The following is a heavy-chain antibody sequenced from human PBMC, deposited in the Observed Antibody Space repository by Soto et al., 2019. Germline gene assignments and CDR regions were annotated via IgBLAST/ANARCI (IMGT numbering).Heavy chain of an antibody. D-gene: IGHD5-18*01. V-gene: IGHV4-34*01. Sequence: SETLSLTCAVYGGSFSGYYWSWIRQPPGKGLEWIGEINHSGSTNYNPSLKSRVTISVDTSKNQFSLKLSSVTAADTAVYYCARAALDTAMVYYFDYWGQGTLVTVSS. CDR3: ARAALDTAMVYYFDY. CDR1: GGSFSGYY. J-gene: IGHJ4*02. CDR2: INHSGST.